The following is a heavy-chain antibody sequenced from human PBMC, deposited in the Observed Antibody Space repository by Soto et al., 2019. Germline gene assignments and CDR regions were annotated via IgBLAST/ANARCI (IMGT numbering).Heavy chain of an antibody. Sequence: QVQLVQSGAEEKKPGASVKVSCKASGYTFTSYAMHWVRQAPGQRLEWMGWINAGNGNTKYAKKFQGRVTITRDTSASTAYMELSSLRSADTAVYYCAREEHDYSPLWRIDHWGQGTLVTVSS. CDR2: INAGNGNT. D-gene: IGHD4-4*01. CDR3: AREEHDYSPLWRIDH. V-gene: IGHV1-3*05. J-gene: IGHJ5*02. CDR1: GYTFTSYA.